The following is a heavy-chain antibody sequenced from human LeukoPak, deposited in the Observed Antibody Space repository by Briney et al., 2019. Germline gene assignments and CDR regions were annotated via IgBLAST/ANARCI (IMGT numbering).Heavy chain of an antibody. D-gene: IGHD4-17*01. Sequence: GESLRLSCAASGFTFSRYWIHWVRRAPGKGLEWVSRINPDGSTTTYADSVKGRFTISRDNAKNSLYLQMNSLRAEDTAVYYCAGRTTETYYYYYYGMDVWGQGTTVTVSS. CDR1: GFTFSRYW. CDR3: AGRTTETYYYYYYGMDV. V-gene: IGHV3-74*01. CDR2: INPDGSTT. J-gene: IGHJ6*02.